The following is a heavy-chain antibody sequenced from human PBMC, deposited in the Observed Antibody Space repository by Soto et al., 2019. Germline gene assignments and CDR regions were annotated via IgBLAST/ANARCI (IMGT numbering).Heavy chain of an antibody. Sequence: GASVKVSCKASGYTFTGYYMHWVRQAPGQGLEWMGWINPNSGGTNYAQKFQGRVTMTRDTSISTAYMELSRLRSDDTAVYYCARGADEAYAMVQGRWFDPWGQGTLVTVSS. V-gene: IGHV1-2*02. D-gene: IGHD3-10*01. CDR2: INPNSGGT. J-gene: IGHJ5*02. CDR1: GYTFTGYY. CDR3: ARGADEAYAMVQGRWFDP.